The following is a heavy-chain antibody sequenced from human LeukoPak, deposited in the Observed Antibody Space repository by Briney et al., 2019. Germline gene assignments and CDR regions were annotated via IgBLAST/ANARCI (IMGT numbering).Heavy chain of an antibody. CDR3: AKDLPSMVRGYYYYGMDV. V-gene: IGHV3-23*01. Sequence: GGSLRLSCAASGFTFEDFSMHWVRQAPGKGLEWVSAISGSGGSTYYADSVKGRFTISRDNSKNTLYLQMNSLRAEDTAVYYCAKDLPSMVRGYYYYGMDVWGQGTTVTVS. CDR1: GFTFEDFS. CDR2: ISGSGGST. J-gene: IGHJ6*02. D-gene: IGHD3-10*01.